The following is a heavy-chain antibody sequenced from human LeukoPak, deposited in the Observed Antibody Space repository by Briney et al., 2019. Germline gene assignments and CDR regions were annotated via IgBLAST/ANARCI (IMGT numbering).Heavy chain of an antibody. CDR3: ARDFDMGITPGDDFDF. J-gene: IGHJ4*02. V-gene: IGHV3-74*01. CDR2: IKEDGTYT. CDR1: GFSFSKYW. Sequence: GGSLRLSCAASGFSFSKYWMPWVRQTPGEGLVWVSRIKEDGTYTSYADSVKGRFTISRDNARNTVFLQMNSLRAEDTAVYYCARDFDMGITPGDDFDFWGQGTLVTVSS. D-gene: IGHD3-9*01.